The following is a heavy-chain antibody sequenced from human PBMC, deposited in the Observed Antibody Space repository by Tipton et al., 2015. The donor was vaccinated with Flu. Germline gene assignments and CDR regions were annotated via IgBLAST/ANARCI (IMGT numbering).Heavy chain of an antibody. D-gene: IGHD4-17*01. Sequence: SLRLSCAASGFSLSSYGMVWVRRAPGKGLEWVAFIHYDGSIKCYADSVKGRFTISRDNSKNTLYLQMNSLWAVDTAVYYCAKQVTNGYNWFDPWGPGTLVTVSS. CDR1: GFSLSSYG. V-gene: IGHV3-30*02. J-gene: IGHJ5*02. CDR2: IHYDGSIK. CDR3: AKQVTNGYNWFDP.